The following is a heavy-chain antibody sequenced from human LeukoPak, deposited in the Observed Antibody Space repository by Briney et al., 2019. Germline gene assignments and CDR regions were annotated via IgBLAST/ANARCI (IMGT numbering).Heavy chain of an antibody. J-gene: IGHJ4*01. V-gene: IGHV4-39*01. CDR1: GDSISSTSYY. CDR3: ASRVYGLGSFNY. Sequence: KPSETLSLXCTVSGDSISSTSYYWDWIRQPPGKGLEWIGSIYNSGTTYYNPSLKSRVTISVDTPKNQFSLKVSSVTAADTAVYYCASRVYGLGSFNYWGQGTLVTVSS. CDR2: IYNSGTT. D-gene: IGHD3-10*01.